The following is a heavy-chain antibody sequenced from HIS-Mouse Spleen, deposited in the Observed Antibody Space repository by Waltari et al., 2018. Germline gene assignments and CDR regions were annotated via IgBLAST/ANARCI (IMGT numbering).Heavy chain of an antibody. Sequence: QLQLQESGPGLAKPSETLSLTCTVSGCSLCRSSYSLGWLRQPPGRGLEGIGSIYYSGSTYYNPSLKSRVTISVDTSKNQFSMKLSSVTAADTAVYYCARHWQDYFDYWGQGTLVTVSS. V-gene: IGHV4-39*01. CDR1: GCSLCRSSYS. J-gene: IGHJ4*02. CDR3: ARHWQDYFDY. CDR2: IYYSGST.